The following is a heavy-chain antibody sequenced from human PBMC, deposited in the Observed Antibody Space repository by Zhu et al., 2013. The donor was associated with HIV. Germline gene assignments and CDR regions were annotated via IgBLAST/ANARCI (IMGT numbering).Heavy chain of an antibody. J-gene: IGHJ3*02. CDR2: ISGYNGNT. V-gene: IGHV1-18*01. Sequence: QVQLVQSGAEVKKPGASVKVSCKASGYTFTSYGISWVRQAPGQGLEWMGWISGYNGNTNYAQNLQDRVTMTADISTSTAYMELRSLTSDDTAVYYCARAGGSFYAFDIWGQGTMVTVSS. CDR1: GYTFTSYG. D-gene: IGHD3-16*01. CDR3: ARAGGSFYAFDI.